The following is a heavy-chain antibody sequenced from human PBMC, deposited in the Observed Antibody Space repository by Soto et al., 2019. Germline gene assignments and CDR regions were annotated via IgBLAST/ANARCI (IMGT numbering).Heavy chain of an antibody. D-gene: IGHD2-2*01. V-gene: IGHV3-64D*06. CDR2: ISSNGAGT. J-gene: IGHJ6*02. CDR1: GFTFSSCA. CDR3: VKDRRSTRRAMDV. Sequence: PWGSLRLSCSASGFTFSSCAMHWVRQAAGKGLEYVSGISSNGAGTYYAESVKDRFTISRDNSRNTLFLQVNSLTGEDTAVYYCVKDRRSTRRAMDVWGQGTTVTVSS.